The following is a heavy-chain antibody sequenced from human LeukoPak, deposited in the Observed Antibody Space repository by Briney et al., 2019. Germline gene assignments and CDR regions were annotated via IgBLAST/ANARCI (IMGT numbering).Heavy chain of an antibody. CDR1: GFTFSSYA. CDR3: AKDDILTGPIRDRYYYYGMDV. J-gene: IGHJ6*02. V-gene: IGHV3-23*01. Sequence: GRSLRLSCAASGFTFSSYAMHWVRQAPGKGLEWVSAISGSGGSTYYADSVKGRFTISRDNSKNTLYLQMNSLRAEDTAVYYCAKDDILTGPIRDRYYYYGMDVWGQGTTVTVSS. CDR2: ISGSGGST. D-gene: IGHD3-9*01.